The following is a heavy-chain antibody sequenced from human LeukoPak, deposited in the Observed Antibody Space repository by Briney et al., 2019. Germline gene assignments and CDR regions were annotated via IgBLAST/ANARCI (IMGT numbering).Heavy chain of an antibody. CDR3: ARTRYYYNSRSYGAPYYFDY. Sequence: TASETLSLTCAVSGGSISSSNWWSWVRQPPGKGLEWIGEIYRSGSTNYNPSLKSRVTISVDTSKNQFSLKLSSVTAADTAVYYCARTRYYYNSRSYGAPYYFDYWGQGTLVTVSS. CDR2: IYRSGST. D-gene: IGHD3-10*01. J-gene: IGHJ4*02. CDR1: GGSISSSNW. V-gene: IGHV4-4*02.